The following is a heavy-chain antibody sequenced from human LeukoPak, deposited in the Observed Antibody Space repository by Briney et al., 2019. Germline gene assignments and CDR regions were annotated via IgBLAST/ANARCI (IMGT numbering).Heavy chain of an antibody. J-gene: IGHJ4*02. CDR1: GGSISSSNW. CDR3: ATLVSTRYYFDY. V-gene: IGHV4-4*02. Sequence: SETLSLTCAVSGGSISSSNWWSWVRRPPGKGLEWIGEIYHSGSTNYNPSLKSRVTISVDKSKNQFSLKLSSVTAADTAVYFCATLVSTRYYFDYWGQGTLVTVSS. CDR2: IYHSGST. D-gene: IGHD5/OR15-5a*01.